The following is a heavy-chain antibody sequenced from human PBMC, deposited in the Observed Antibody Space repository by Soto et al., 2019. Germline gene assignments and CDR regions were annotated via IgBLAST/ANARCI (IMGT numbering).Heavy chain of an antibody. Sequence: SETLSLTCTVSGGSISSGDYYWSWIRQHPGKGLEWIGYIYYSGSTYYNPSLKSRVTISVDTSKNQFSLKLSSVTAADTAVYYCARLWNGRPPGFDPWGQGALLTVSS. J-gene: IGHJ5*02. CDR2: IYYSGST. V-gene: IGHV4-31*03. CDR3: ARLWNGRPPGFDP. D-gene: IGHD2-15*01. CDR1: GGSISSGDYY.